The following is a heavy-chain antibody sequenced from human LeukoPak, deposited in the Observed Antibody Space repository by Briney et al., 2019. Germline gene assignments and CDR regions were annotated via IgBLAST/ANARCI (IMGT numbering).Heavy chain of an antibody. CDR3: ARDVRWLRFLFEY. D-gene: IGHD5-12*01. V-gene: IGHV3-7*01. J-gene: IGHJ4*02. Sequence: GRSLRLSCAASGFTFSSYGMHWVRQAPGKGLEWVANIKHDGSEKSYVDSVKGRFTISRDNAKNSLYLQMNSLRNDDTAVYYCARDVRWLRFLFEYWGQGTLVTVSS. CDR2: IKHDGSEK. CDR1: GFTFSSYG.